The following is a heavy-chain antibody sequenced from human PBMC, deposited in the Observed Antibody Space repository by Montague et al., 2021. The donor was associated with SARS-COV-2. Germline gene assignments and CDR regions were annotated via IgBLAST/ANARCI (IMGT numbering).Heavy chain of an antibody. CDR3: ARHSSATLPAGY. V-gene: IGHV4-59*12. Sequence: SETLSPTCTVSGGPISSFYWRWFRQPPGKGLEWIGYISDSGSTNYTPSTTSRATMLVVTSKNQFSLKVHSVTAAATAVYYCARHSSATLPAGYWGQGILVTVSS. D-gene: IGHD2-15*01. J-gene: IGHJ4*02. CDR2: ISDSGST. CDR1: GGPISSFY.